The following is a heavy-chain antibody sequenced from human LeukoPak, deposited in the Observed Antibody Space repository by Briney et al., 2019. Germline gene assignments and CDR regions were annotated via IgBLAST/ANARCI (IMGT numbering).Heavy chain of an antibody. CDR2: VYYTGST. CDR1: GDFITAYY. J-gene: IGHJ4*02. Sequence: PSETLSPTCSVSGDFITAYYWSWIRQSPGKGLEWIGYVYYTGSTEYNPSLRSRVTISLEKSKHQFSLNLTSVTATDTAVYYYASNTGTVFDYWGQGALVTVSS. D-gene: IGHD7-27*01. CDR3: ASNTGTVFDY. V-gene: IGHV4-59*01.